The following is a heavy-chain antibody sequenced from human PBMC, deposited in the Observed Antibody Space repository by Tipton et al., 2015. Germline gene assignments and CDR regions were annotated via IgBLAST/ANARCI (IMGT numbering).Heavy chain of an antibody. V-gene: IGHV4-61*02. D-gene: IGHD2-15*01. CDR1: GGSIVSDTYY. Sequence: TLSLTCTVSGGSIVSDTYYWSWIRQPAGKGLEWIGRIYTSGSTNYGITNYTPSLKSRVPISVDTSTNQFSLKLSSVTASDTAVYYCARDWARGCNGAICYGNWFDPWGQGTLVTVSS. J-gene: IGHJ5*02. CDR3: ARDWARGCNGAICYGNWFDP. CDR2: IYTSG.